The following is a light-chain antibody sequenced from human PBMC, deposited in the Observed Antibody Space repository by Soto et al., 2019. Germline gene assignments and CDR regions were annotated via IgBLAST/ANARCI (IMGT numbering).Light chain of an antibody. CDR3: QQTYSLPIT. J-gene: IGKJ1*01. V-gene: IGKV1-39*01. CDR2: SAS. Sequence: DIQMTQSPSSLSASVGGTVTITCRASQSIRIYFSWYQQKPGKAPKLLIHSASLLQSGVPSRFSGGGSGTDFTLTISSLQPEDFATYYCQQTYSLPITFGQGTKADIK. CDR1: QSIRIY.